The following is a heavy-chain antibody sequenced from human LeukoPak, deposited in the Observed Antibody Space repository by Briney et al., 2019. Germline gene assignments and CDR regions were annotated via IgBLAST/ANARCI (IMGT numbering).Heavy chain of an antibody. CDR2: IYVGETT. J-gene: IGHJ4*02. V-gene: IGHV3-53*01. Sequence: GGSLRLSCAASGFTFSDNYMSWIRQAPGKGLRWDSIIYVGETTDSADSVKGQFTISRNTSNNTLYHHMNNLIADDTAIYYCVRAALWFGEGPAFDSWGQGTLVTVSS. CDR3: VRAALWFGEGPAFDS. CDR1: GFTFSDNY. D-gene: IGHD3-10*01.